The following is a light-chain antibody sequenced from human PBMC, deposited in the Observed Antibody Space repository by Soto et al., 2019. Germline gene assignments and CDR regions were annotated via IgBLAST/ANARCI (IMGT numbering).Light chain of an antibody. V-gene: IGLV2-11*01. CDR1: SSDVGGYNS. CDR2: DVN. J-gene: IGLJ3*02. CDR3: CSYAGSFTWV. Sequence: QSALTQPRSVSGSPGQSATISCTGASSDVGGYNSVSWYQQHPGKAPKLMIYDVNKRPSGVPDRFSGSKFASTASLTISGLQAEDEADYYCCSYAGSFTWVFGGGTKLTVL.